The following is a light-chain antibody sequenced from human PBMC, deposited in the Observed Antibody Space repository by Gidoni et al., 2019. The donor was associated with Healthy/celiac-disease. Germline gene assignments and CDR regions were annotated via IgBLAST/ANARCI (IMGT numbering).Light chain of an antibody. CDR3: QQRSNWPSIT. Sequence: EIVLTHSPATLSLSPGERATLSCRASQSVSSYLAWCQQKPGQAPRLLIYNASNRATGIPARFSGSGSGTDFTLTISGLEPEDFAVYYCQQRSNWPSITFGQGTRLEIK. J-gene: IGKJ5*01. CDR1: QSVSSY. V-gene: IGKV3-11*01. CDR2: NAS.